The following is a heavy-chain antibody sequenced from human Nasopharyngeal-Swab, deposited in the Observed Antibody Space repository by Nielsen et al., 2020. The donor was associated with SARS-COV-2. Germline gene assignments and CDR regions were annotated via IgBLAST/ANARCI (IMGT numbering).Heavy chain of an antibody. CDR1: GFTFSSYG. J-gene: IGHJ6*03. V-gene: IGHV3-30*18. CDR3: AKGRVTIFGVVIIDYYYYMDV. D-gene: IGHD3-3*01. CDR2: ISYDGNYK. Sequence: GSLRLSCAASGFTFSSYGMHWVRQAPGKGLEWVAVISYDGNYKYYEDSVQGRFTISRDNSKNTLFLQMNSLRAEDTAVYYCAKGRVTIFGVVIIDYYYYMDVWGKGTTVTVSS.